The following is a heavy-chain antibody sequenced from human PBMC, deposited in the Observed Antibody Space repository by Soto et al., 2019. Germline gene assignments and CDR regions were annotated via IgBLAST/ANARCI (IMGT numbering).Heavy chain of an antibody. Sequence: SVKVSCKGSGGTFNRYTITWVRQAPGQGLEWMGRIIPMFGIASCAQNFQGRVTITADKSTSTAYLQWSSLKASDTAMYYCTRRPDEYYSGSGIWLSDGFDIWGQGTTVTVSS. D-gene: IGHD3-10*01. V-gene: IGHV1-69*02. CDR2: IIPMFGIA. CDR1: GGTFNRYT. CDR3: TRRPDEYYSGSGIWLSDGFDI. J-gene: IGHJ3*02.